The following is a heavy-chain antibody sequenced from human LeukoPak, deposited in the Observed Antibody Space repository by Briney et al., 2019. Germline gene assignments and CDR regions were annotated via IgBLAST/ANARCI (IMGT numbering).Heavy chain of an antibody. D-gene: IGHD2-2*01. CDR3: AGGPAATLHFQH. Sequence: SETLSLTCTVSGGSISSGSYYWSWIRQHPGKGLEWIGYIYHSGSTYYNPSLKSRVTMSVDTSRNQFSLRLSSVTAADTAMYYCAGGPAATLHFQHWGQGTLVTVSS. J-gene: IGHJ1*01. CDR1: GGSISSGSYY. V-gene: IGHV4-31*03. CDR2: IYHSGST.